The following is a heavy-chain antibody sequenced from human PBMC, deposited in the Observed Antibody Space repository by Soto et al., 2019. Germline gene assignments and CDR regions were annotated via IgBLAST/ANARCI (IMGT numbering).Heavy chain of an antibody. CDR1: GGSISSYY. D-gene: IGHD4-17*01. CDR3: ARHRPTGDFYGDYDLPDFDY. CDR2: IYYSGST. Sequence: SETLSLTCTVSGGSISSYYWSWIRQPPGKGLEWIGYIYYSGSTNYNPSLKSRVTISVDTSKNQFSLKLSSVTAADTAVYYCARHRPTGDFYGDYDLPDFDYWGQGTLVTVSS. V-gene: IGHV4-59*08. J-gene: IGHJ4*02.